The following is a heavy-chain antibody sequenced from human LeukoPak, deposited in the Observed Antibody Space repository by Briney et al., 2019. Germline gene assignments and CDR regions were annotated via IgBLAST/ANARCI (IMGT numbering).Heavy chain of an antibody. CDR3: ARGGGYSYGPFDY. J-gene: IGHJ4*02. CDR2: ISSSSSYI. V-gene: IGHV3-21*01. D-gene: IGHD5-18*01. Sequence: PGESLRLSCAASGFTFSSYSMNWVRQAPGKGLEWVSSISSSSSYIYYADSVKGRFTISRDNAKNSLYLQMNSLRAEDTAVYYCARGGGYSYGPFDYWGQGTLVTVSS. CDR1: GFTFSSYS.